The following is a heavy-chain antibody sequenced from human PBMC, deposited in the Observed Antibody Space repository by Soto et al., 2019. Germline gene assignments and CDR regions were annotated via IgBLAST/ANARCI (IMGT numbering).Heavy chain of an antibody. CDR1: GGSFSGYY. D-gene: IGHD2-2*01. CDR2: INHSGST. J-gene: IGHJ4*02. CDR3: ARDLVPAYYFDY. Sequence: SETLSLTCAVYGGSFSGYYWSWIRQPPGKGLEWIGEINHSGSTNYNPSLKSRVTISVDTSKNQFSLKLSSVTAADTAVYYCARDLVPAYYFDYWGQGTLVTVSS. V-gene: IGHV4-34*01.